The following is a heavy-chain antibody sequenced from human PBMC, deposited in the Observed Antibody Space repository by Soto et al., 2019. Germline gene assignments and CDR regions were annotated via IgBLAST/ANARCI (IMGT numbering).Heavy chain of an antibody. CDR3: ARDRQKYVDFEVVFALDV. J-gene: IGHJ3*01. V-gene: IGHV3-7*04. CDR2: INQDGREK. Sequence: PGGSLRLSCAASGFSLSNYWMNWVRQAPGKGLEWVANINQDGREKNFVDSVKGRFTIFRDNAKNSLYLEINSLRAEDTAVYYCARDRQKYVDFEVVFALDVWGQGTVVTVSS. CDR1: GFSLSNYW. D-gene: IGHD3-9*01.